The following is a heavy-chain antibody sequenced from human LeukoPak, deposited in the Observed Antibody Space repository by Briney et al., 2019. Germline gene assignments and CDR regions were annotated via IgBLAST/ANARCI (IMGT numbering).Heavy chain of an antibody. J-gene: IGHJ4*02. Sequence: PGGSLRLSCAASGFTFSSYDMTWVRQAPGRGLEWVSSIRPSGDNTYYGDSVKGRFTFSRDNSKNTLNLQMNSLRAEDTALYYCAKDLSSGYFPTLDSWGQGTLVTVSS. V-gene: IGHV3-23*01. CDR3: AKDLSSGYFPTLDS. CDR2: IRPSGDNT. D-gene: IGHD3-22*01. CDR1: GFTFSSYD.